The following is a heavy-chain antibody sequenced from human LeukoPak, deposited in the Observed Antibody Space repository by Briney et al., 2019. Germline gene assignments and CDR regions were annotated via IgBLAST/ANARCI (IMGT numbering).Heavy chain of an antibody. J-gene: IGHJ4*02. CDR2: ISSSSSYI. CDR1: GFTFSSYS. CDR3: ARDKARYSSGWSED. V-gene: IGHV3-21*01. Sequence: GGSLRLSCAASGFTFSSYSMNWVRQAPGKGLEWVSSISSSSSYIYYADSVKGRFTIYRDNAKNSLYLQMNSLRAEDTAVYYCARDKARYSSGWSEDWGQGTLVTVSS. D-gene: IGHD6-19*01.